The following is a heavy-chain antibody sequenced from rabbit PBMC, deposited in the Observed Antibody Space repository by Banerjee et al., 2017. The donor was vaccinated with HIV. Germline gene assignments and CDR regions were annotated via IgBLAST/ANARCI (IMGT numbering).Heavy chain of an antibody. CDR2: INTSSGNT. CDR1: AFSFSNKYV. D-gene: IGHD1-1*01. Sequence: QEQLEQSGAGLVKPEGSLTLPCPASAFSFSNKYVMCWVRQAPGKGLEWIACINTSSGNTVYATWAKGRFTISRTSSTTVTLQMASLTAADTATYFCARWGSGWNINLWGPWTLVTVS. J-gene: IGHJ4*01. V-gene: IGHV1S45*01. CDR3: ARWGSGWNINL.